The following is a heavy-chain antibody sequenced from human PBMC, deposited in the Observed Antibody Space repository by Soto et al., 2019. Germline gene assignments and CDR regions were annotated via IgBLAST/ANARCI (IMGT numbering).Heavy chain of an antibody. CDR3: ARDLKAPHTSNYYGMDV. CDR1: GGTCSSYA. CDR2: IILIFGTA. V-gene: IGHV1-69*01. Sequence: QVQLLQSGAEVKKPGSSVKVSCKASGGTCSSYAISWVRHASGQGLEWMGGIILIFGTANYAQKFEGRVTIPADESTSTAYIELSSLRSEDRAVYYCARDLKAPHTSNYYGMDVFRQGTTVTVSS. D-gene: IGHD2-21*01. J-gene: IGHJ6*02.